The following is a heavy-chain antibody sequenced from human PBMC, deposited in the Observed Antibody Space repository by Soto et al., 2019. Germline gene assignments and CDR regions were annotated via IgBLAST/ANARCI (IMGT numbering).Heavy chain of an antibody. CDR1: GCAITLTSYS. D-gene: IGHD3-22*01. Sequence: SEPLSLTCTVSGCAITLTSYSWAWSLQPPGKGLEWIGEINHGGGTNYNPSLKSRITISVDTSKTQFSLKLSSVTAADTAVYYCARWAYYDSTGYYYRYYYQYGIDVWGQGTTVTVS. CDR3: ARWAYYDSTGYYYRYYYQYGIDV. V-gene: IGHV4-39*07. CDR2: INHGGGT. J-gene: IGHJ6*02.